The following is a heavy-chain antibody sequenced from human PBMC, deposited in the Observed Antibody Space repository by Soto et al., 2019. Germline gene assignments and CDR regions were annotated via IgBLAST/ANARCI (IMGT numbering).Heavy chain of an antibody. CDR1: GYTFTGYY. D-gene: IGHD2-2*01. CDR3: ARELGYCSSTSCPPGGWFDP. CDR2: INPNSGGT. J-gene: IGHJ5*02. Sequence: ASVNVSCKASGYTFTGYYMHWVRQAPGQGLEWMGWINPNSGGTNYAQKFQGWVTMTRDTSISTAYMELSRLRSDDTAVYYCARELGYCSSTSCPPGGWFDPWGQGTLVTVSS. V-gene: IGHV1-2*04.